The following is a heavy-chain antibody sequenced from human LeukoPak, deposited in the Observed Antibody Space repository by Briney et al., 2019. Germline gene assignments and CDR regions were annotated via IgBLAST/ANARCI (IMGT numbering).Heavy chain of an antibody. V-gene: IGHV4-34*01. CDR3: ARGWYNWNY. D-gene: IGHD1-20*01. CDR2: INHSGST. J-gene: IGHJ4*02. Sequence: SETLSLTCAVYGGSFSGYYWSWIRQPPGKGLEWIGEINHSGSTNYNPSLKSRVTISVDTSKSQFSLKLSSVTAADTAVYYCARGWYNWNYWGQGTLVTVSS. CDR1: GGSFSGYY.